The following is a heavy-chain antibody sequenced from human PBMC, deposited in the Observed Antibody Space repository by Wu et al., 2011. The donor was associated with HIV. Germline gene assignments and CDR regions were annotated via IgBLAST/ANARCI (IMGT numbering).Heavy chain of an antibody. CDR3: STPERKSAGRLAWRGALDV. D-gene: IGHD6-6*01. CDR2: FDPEDGET. Sequence: QVQLVQSGTEVKKPGASVKVSCKVFGNTRAKSSIHWVRQAPGEGLEWMGSFDPEDGETIYALKFQGRVTMTEDSSTDTVYLDLNSLRSDDTAVYFCSTPERKSAGRLAWRGALDVWGQGTMVTVSS. CDR1: GNTRAKSS. J-gene: IGHJ3*01. V-gene: IGHV1-24*01.